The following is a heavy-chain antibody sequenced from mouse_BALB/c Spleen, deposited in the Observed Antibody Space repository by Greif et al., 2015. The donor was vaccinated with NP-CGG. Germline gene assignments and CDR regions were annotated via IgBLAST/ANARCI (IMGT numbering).Heavy chain of an antibody. V-gene: IGHV14-3*02. CDR1: GFNIKDTY. CDR3: ARDGNYVNYAMDY. Sequence: DVKLQESGAELVKPGASVKLSCTASGFNIKDTYMHWVKQRPEQGLEWIGRIDPANGNTKYDPKFQGKATITADTSSNTAYLQLSSLTSEDTAVYYCARDGNYVNYAMDYWGQGTSVTVSS. CDR2: IDPANGNT. J-gene: IGHJ4*01. D-gene: IGHD2-1*01.